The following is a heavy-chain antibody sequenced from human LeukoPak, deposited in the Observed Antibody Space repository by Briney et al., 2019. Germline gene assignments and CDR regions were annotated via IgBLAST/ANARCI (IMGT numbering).Heavy chain of an antibody. J-gene: IGHJ4*02. CDR2: ISNRGGVT. D-gene: IGHD6-13*01. V-gene: IGHV3-23*01. CDR1: GFTFSNYA. CDR3: AKARGAAAANDFDY. Sequence: PGWALRLSCAASGFTFSNYAMSWLRQAPGKGLEWVSLISNRGGVTYYAEHVKGRFTISRDNSKNTLYLQMNSLRAEDTAIYYCAKARGAAAANDFDYWGQGTLVTVSS.